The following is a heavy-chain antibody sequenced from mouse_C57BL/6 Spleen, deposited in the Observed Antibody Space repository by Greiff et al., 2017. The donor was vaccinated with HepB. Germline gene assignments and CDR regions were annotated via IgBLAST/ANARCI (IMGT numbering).Heavy chain of an antibody. Sequence: EVKVEESGGGLVKPGGSLKLSCAASGFTFSSYTMSWVRQTPEKRLEWVATISGGGGNTYYPDSVKGRFTISRDNAKNTLYLQMSSLRSEDTALYYCARQEGLYYCGSSYDWYFDVWGTGTTVTVSS. D-gene: IGHD1-1*01. CDR2: ISGGGGNT. CDR1: GFTFSSYT. V-gene: IGHV5-9*01. CDR3: ARQEGLYYCGSSYDWYFDV. J-gene: IGHJ1*03.